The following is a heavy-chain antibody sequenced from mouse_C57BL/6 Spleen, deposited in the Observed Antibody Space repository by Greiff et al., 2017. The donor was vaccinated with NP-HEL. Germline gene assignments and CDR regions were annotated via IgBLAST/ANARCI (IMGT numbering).Heavy chain of an antibody. D-gene: IGHD1-1*01. J-gene: IGHJ4*01. CDR1: GYAFTNYL. CDR3: ARREDYYGSYYYAMDY. CDR2: INPGSGGT. V-gene: IGHV1-54*01. Sequence: QVQLQQSGAELVRPGTSVKVSCKASGYAFTNYLIEWVKQRPGQGLEWIGVINPGSGGTNYNEKFKGQATMTAAKSSSTAYMQLISLTSEDSAVYVCARREDYYGSYYYAMDYWGQGTSVTVSS.